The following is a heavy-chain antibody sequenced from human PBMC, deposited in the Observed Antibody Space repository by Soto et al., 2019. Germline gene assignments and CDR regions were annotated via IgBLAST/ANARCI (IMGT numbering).Heavy chain of an antibody. CDR2: IYHSWST. V-gene: IGHV4-30-2*01. J-gene: IGHJ4*02. CDR1: GGSISSGGYS. Sequence: QRQLQESGSGLVKPSQTLSLTCAVSGGSISSGGYSWSWIRQPPGKGLEWIGYIYHSWSTYYNPSLKSRVTISVDRSKNQFSLKLSSVTAADTAVYYCARGQVVAAQHWGQGTLVTVSS. D-gene: IGHD2-15*01. CDR3: ARGQVVAAQH.